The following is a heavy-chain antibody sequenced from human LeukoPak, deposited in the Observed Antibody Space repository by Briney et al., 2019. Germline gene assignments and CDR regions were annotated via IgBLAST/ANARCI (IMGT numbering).Heavy chain of an antibody. J-gene: IGHJ4*02. CDR3: ARELSSEVVPAAGFDY. CDR2: IYYSGST. Sequence: PSETLFLTCTVSGGSISSYYWSWIRQPPGKGLEWIGYIYYSGSTNYNPSLKSRVTISVDTSKNQFSLKLSSVTAADTAVYYCARELSSEVVPAAGFDYWGQGTLVTVSS. D-gene: IGHD2-2*01. CDR1: GGSISSYY. V-gene: IGHV4-59*01.